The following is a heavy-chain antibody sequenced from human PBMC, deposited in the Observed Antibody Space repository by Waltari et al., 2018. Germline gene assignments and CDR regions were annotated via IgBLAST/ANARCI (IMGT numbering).Heavy chain of an antibody. CDR2: INPMGGST. V-gene: IGHV1-46*01. CDR3: ARDTGALWMDV. J-gene: IGHJ6*02. Sequence: QVQLVQSGAEVKKPGASVKISCKTSEYTFTSSYIHWVRQAPGQGLEWMGIINPMGGSTSYAQKFQGRVTMTRDTSTSTVYMELSSLRSEDTAVYHCARDTGALWMDVWGQGTTVTVSS. CDR1: EYTFTSSY. D-gene: IGHD2-21*01.